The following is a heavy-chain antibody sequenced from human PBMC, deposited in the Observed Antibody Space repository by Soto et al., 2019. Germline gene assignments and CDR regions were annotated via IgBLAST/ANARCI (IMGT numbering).Heavy chain of an antibody. CDR2: ISWNSGSI. D-gene: IGHD1-7*01. J-gene: IGHJ4*02. Sequence: EVQLVESGGGLVQPGRSLRLSCAASGFTFDDYAMHWVRQAPGKGLEWVSGISWNSGSIGYADSVKGRFTISRDNAKNSLNLQRTSLGAEDRALYYCEKGFEITGITPLSDYWGQGTLVTVS. CDR1: GFTFDDYA. CDR3: EKGFEITGITPLSDY. V-gene: IGHV3-9*01.